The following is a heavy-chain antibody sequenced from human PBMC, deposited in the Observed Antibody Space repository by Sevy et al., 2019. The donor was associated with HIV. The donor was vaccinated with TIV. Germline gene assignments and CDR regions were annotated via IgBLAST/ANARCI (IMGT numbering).Heavy chain of an antibody. CDR3: ASSGVGATSRAYYFDY. D-gene: IGHD1-26*01. Sequence: GGSLRLSCAASGFTFSSYAMHWVRQAPGKGLEWVAVISYDGSNKYYADSVKGRFTISRDNSKNMLYLQMNSLRAEDTAVYYCASSGVGATSRAYYFDYWGQGTLVTVSS. CDR1: GFTFSSYA. V-gene: IGHV3-30-3*01. CDR2: ISYDGSNK. J-gene: IGHJ4*02.